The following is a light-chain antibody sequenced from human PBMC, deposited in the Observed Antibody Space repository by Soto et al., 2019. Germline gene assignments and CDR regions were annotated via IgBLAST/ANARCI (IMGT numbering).Light chain of an antibody. CDR3: ISYTGSSTSYV. Sequence: QSALTQPPSASGFPGQSVTISCTGTSSDVGYYDYVSWYQQHPGKAPKLVIYEVTKRPSGVPDRVSASKSGNTAFLTISGLQAEDEADYYCISYTGSSTSYVFGSGTKVTVL. CDR1: SSDVGYYDY. V-gene: IGLV2-8*01. J-gene: IGLJ1*01. CDR2: EVT.